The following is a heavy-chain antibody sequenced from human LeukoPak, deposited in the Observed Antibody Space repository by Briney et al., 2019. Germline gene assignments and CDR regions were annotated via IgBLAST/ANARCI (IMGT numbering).Heavy chain of an antibody. V-gene: IGHV3-48*01. Sequence: GGSLRLSCAASGFTSSSYWMHWVRQAPGKGLEWVSYISSSSTIIYYADSVKGRFTISRDNAKNSLYLQMNSLRAEDTALYYCARVGSRIAAAGTVYWGQGTLVTVSS. D-gene: IGHD6-13*01. CDR1: GFTSSSYW. CDR2: ISSSSTII. CDR3: ARVGSRIAAAGTVY. J-gene: IGHJ4*02.